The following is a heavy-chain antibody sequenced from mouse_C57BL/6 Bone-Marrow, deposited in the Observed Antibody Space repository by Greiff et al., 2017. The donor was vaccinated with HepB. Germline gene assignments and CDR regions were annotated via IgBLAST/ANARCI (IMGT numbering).Heavy chain of an antibody. J-gene: IGHJ3*01. D-gene: IGHD2-5*01. Sequence: EVKLMESGPVLVKPGASVKMSCKASGYTFTDYYMNWVKQSLGKSLEWIGVINPYNGGTSYNQKFKGKATLTVDKSSSTAYMELNSLTSEDSAVYYCARLYSNYGGFAYWGQGTLVTVSA. CDR1: GYTFTDYY. V-gene: IGHV1-19*01. CDR3: ARLYSNYGGFAY. CDR2: INPYNGGT.